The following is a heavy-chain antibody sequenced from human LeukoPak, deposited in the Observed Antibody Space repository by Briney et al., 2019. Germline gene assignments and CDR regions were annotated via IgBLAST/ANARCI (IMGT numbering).Heavy chain of an antibody. V-gene: IGHV4-59*08. CDR2: IYYSGST. Sequence: SETLSLTCTASGGSISSYYWSWIRQPPGKGLEWIGYIYYSGSTNYNPSLKSRVTISVDTSKNQFSLKLSSVTAADTAVYYCARLAAAGTSKAAFDIWGQGTMVTVSS. D-gene: IGHD6-13*01. J-gene: IGHJ3*02. CDR1: GGSISSYY. CDR3: ARLAAAGTSKAAFDI.